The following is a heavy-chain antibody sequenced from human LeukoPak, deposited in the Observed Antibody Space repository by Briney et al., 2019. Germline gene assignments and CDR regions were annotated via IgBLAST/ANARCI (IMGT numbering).Heavy chain of an antibody. CDR1: GGSISSGSYY. CDR3: ARDRYEITMVRGVHYFDY. J-gene: IGHJ4*02. V-gene: IGHV4-61*02. Sequence: SETLSLTCTVSGGSISSGSYYWSWIRQPAGKGREWIGRIYTSGSTNYNPSLKSRVTISVDTSKNQFSLKLSSVTAADTAVYYCARDRYEITMVRGVHYFDYWGQGTLVTVSS. D-gene: IGHD3-10*01. CDR2: IYTSGST.